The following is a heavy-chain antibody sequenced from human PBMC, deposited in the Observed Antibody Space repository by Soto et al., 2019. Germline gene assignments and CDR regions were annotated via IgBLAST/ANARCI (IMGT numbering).Heavy chain of an antibody. CDR2: INAGNGNT. CDR3: ARSAPPIDY. V-gene: IGHV1-3*01. Sequence: GASVKVSCKASGGTFSSYAISWVRQAPGQRLEWMGWINAGNGNTKYSQKFQGRVTITRDTSANTAYMELSSLRSEDTAVYYCARSAPPIDYWGQGTLVTVSS. CDR1: GGTFSSYA. J-gene: IGHJ4*02.